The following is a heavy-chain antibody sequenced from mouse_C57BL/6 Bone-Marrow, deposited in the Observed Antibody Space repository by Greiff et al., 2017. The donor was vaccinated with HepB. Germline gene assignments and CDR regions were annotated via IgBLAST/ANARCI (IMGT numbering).Heavy chain of an antibody. CDR3: TITTVVAYWYFDV. CDR2: IDPENGDT. V-gene: IGHV14-4*01. Sequence: EVQLQQSGAELVRPGASVKLSCTASGFNIKDDYMHWVKQRPEQGLEWIGWIDPENGDTEYASKFQGKATITADTSSNTAYLQLSSLTSEDTAVYYCTITTVVAYWYFDVWGTGTTVTVSS. J-gene: IGHJ1*03. D-gene: IGHD1-1*01. CDR1: GFNIKDDY.